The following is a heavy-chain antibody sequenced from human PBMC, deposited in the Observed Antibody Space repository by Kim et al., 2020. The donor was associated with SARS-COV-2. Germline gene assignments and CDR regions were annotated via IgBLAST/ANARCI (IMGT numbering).Heavy chain of an antibody. J-gene: IGHJ4*02. CDR1: GGTFSSYA. CDR2: IIPIFGTA. V-gene: IGHV1-69*13. Sequence: SVKVSCKASGGTFSSYAISWVRQAPGQGLEWMGGIIPIFGTANYAQKFQGRVTITADESTSTAYMELSSLRSEDTAVYYCARGSGCSSTSCPFDYWGQGTLVTVSS. CDR3: ARGSGCSSTSCPFDY. D-gene: IGHD2-2*01.